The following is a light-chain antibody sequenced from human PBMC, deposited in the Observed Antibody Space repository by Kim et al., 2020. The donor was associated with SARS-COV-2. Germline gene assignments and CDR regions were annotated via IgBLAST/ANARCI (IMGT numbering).Light chain of an antibody. CDR3: ATWDDSLYGRV. V-gene: IGLV1-44*01. CDR1: SSSIGNNP. J-gene: IGLJ3*02. CDR2: GDD. Sequence: GQRVTISCSGSSSSIGNNPVSWYQQLPETAPKLLIYGDDQRPSGVPGRFSGSKSGTSASLAISGLQSGDDADYFCATWDDSLYGRVFGGGTKVTVL.